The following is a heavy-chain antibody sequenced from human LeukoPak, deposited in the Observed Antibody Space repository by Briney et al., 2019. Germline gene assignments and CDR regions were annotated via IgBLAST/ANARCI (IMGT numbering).Heavy chain of an antibody. CDR3: ARGFYYYGMDV. CDR2: IFYTGST. V-gene: IGHV4-59*12. CDR1: GGSIGTYY. J-gene: IGHJ6*02. Sequence: PSETLSLTCAVSGGSIGTYYWSWIRLPPGKGLEWIGYIFYTGSTDYNPSLKSRVTISVDTSKNQFSLKLSSVTAADTAVYYCARGFYYYGMDVWGQGTTVTVSS.